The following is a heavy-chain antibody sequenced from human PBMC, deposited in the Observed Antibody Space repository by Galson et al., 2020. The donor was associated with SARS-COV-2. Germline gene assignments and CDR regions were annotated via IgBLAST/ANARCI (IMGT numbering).Heavy chain of an antibody. V-gene: IGHV3-11*06. CDR3: ARDPGRHSSSRGYFDY. CDR1: GFTFSDYY. J-gene: IGHJ4*02. CDR2: ISISSSYR. D-gene: IGHD6-13*01. Sequence: GGSLRLSCAASGFTFSDYYMTWIRQAPGKGLEWLSYISISSSYRDYADSVNGRFTVSRDNAKNSLYLQMNSLRAEDTAIYYCARDPGRHSSSRGYFDYWGQGALVTVSS.